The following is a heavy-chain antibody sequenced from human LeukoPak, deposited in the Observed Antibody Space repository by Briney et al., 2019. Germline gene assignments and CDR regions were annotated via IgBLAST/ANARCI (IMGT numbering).Heavy chain of an antibody. V-gene: IGHV1-2*02. J-gene: IGHJ4*02. CDR1: GYTFTGYY. CDR2: INPNSGGT. CDR3: ARDLSGSYWDYFDY. D-gene: IGHD1-26*01. Sequence: ASVKVSCKASGYTFTGYYMHWVRQAPGQGLEWMGWINPNSGGTNYAQKFQGRVTMTRDTSISTAYMEMSSLRSDDMAVYYCARDLSGSYWDYFDYWGQGTLVTVSS.